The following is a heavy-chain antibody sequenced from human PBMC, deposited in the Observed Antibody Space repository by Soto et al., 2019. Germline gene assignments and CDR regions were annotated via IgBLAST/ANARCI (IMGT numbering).Heavy chain of an antibody. CDR2: INPKSGGT. D-gene: IGHD2-8*01. J-gene: IGHJ6*02. Sequence: AASVKVSCKASGYSFTDYHIHWVRQAPGQGLEWLGRINPKSGGTSTAQKFQGWVTMTTDTSISTASVELTRLTSDDTAIYYCARGDSTDCSNGVCSFFYNHDMDVWGQGTTVTV. V-gene: IGHV1-2*04. CDR3: ARGDSTDCSNGVCSFFYNHDMDV. CDR1: GYSFTDYH.